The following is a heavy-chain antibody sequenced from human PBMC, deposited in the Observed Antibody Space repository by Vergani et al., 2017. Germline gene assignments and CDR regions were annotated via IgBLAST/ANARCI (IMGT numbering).Heavy chain of an antibody. V-gene: IGHV5-51*01. J-gene: IGHJ4*02. D-gene: IGHD3-22*01. Sequence: EVQLVQSGAEVKKPGESLKISCQISGYSLTNYWIGWVRQMPGKGLEWMGIIHPAHSDTRYSPSFQGQVTISVDKSISTAYLQRSSLRASDSAMYYCARLYGRDSSGSKYFDYWGQGTLVTVSS. CDR2: IHPAHSDT. CDR3: ARLYGRDSSGSKYFDY. CDR1: GYSLTNYW.